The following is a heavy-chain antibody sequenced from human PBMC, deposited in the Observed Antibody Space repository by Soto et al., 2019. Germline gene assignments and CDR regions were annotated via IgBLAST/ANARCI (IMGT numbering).Heavy chain of an antibody. CDR1: GFTFSNAW. J-gene: IGHJ4*02. Sequence: VQLVESGGGLVKPGGSLRLSCAASGFTFSNAWMSWVRQAPGKGLEWVGRIKSKTDGGTTDYAAPVKGRFTISRDDSKNTLDLQMNSLKTEDTAVYYCTTVPTDYIWGETSLDYWGQGTLVTVSS. D-gene: IGHD3-16*01. CDR3: TTVPTDYIWGETSLDY. CDR2: IKSKTDGGTT. V-gene: IGHV3-15*01.